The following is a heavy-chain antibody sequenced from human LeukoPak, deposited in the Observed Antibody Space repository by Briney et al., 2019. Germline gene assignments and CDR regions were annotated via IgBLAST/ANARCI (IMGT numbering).Heavy chain of an antibody. J-gene: IGHJ6*03. CDR1: GYTFTSYA. Sequence: SVKVSCKASGYTFTSYAISWVRQAPGQGLEWMGGIIPIFGTANYAQKFQGRVTITADKSTSTAYMELSSLRSEDTAVYYCARSTVTTSCYYMDVWGKGTTVTVSS. D-gene: IGHD4-17*01. CDR3: ARSTVTTSCYYMDV. V-gene: IGHV1-69*06. CDR2: IIPIFGTA.